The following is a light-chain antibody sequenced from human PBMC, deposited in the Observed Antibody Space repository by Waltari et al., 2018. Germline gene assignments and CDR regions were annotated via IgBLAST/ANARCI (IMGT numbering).Light chain of an antibody. CDR1: SSHIGAGYD. Sequence: QSVLPQPPSVSGAPGQRVTISCTGTSSHIGAGYDVHWSQQLPGTAPQLLIYANSNRPSGVPDRFSGSKSGTSASLAITGLQAEDEADYYCQSYDSSLSGSWVFGGGTKLTVL. CDR2: ANS. J-gene: IGLJ3*02. CDR3: QSYDSSLSGSWV. V-gene: IGLV1-40*01.